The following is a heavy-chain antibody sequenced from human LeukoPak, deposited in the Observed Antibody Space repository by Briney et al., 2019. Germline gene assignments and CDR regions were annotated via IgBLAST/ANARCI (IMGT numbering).Heavy chain of an antibody. D-gene: IGHD6-13*01. CDR3: ARARFSSRNRDGYLDS. CDR1: GYTFSNYG. Sequence: ASVKVSCKASGYTFSNYGIHWVRPAPGHGLEWMGWISGINTNTNYAQKVQGRVTMTADTSTATAYMELRSLRSDDTAVYYCARARFSSRNRDGYLDSWGEGTLVTVSS. J-gene: IGHJ4*02. V-gene: IGHV1-18*01. CDR2: ISGINTNT.